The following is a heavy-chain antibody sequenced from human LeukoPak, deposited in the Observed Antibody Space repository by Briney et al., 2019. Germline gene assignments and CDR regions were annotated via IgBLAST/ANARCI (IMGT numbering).Heavy chain of an antibody. J-gene: IGHJ4*02. CDR3: AKRDPARYSSSSH. CDR1: GFSFSVYE. V-gene: IGHV3-23*01. Sequence: GGSLRLSCAASGFSFSVYEMHWVRQAPGKGLEWVSAISGSGGSTYYADSVKGRFTISRDNSKNTLYLQMNGLRAEDTAVYYCAKRDPARYSSSSHWGQGTLVTVSS. CDR2: ISGSGGST. D-gene: IGHD6-6*01.